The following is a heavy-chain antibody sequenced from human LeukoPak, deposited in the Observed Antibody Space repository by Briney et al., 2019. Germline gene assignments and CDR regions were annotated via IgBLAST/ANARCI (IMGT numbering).Heavy chain of an antibody. CDR2: VDNDGWA. CDR1: GFSLSSFE. J-gene: IGHJ5*02. Sequence: GGSLRLSCAASGFSLSSFEMNWVRQAPGKGLEWIAYVDNDGWATSYYADSVKGRFTVTRDDAKSSLYLQMDRLTVEDTAVYYCTRDLIGWSLDPWGQGTLVSVSS. V-gene: IGHV3-48*03. CDR3: TRDLIGWSLDP. D-gene: IGHD2-2*03.